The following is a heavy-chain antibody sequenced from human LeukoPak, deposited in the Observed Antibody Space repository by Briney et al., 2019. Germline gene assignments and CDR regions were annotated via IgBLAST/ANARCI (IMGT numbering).Heavy chain of an antibody. V-gene: IGHV3-21*01. CDR1: GFTFSSYS. CDR2: ISSSSYI. Sequence: GGSLRLSCAASGFTFSSYSMNWVRQAPGKGLEWVSSISSSSYIYYADSVKGRFTISRDNAKNSLYLQMNGLRAEDTAVYYCARGTTSYYYDSSGYYPDYWGQGTLVTVSS. J-gene: IGHJ4*02. CDR3: ARGTTSYYYDSSGYYPDY. D-gene: IGHD3-22*01.